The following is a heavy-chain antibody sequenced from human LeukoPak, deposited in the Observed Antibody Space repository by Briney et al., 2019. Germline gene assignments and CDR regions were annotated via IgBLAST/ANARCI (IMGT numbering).Heavy chain of an antibody. CDR2: IYCSGST. D-gene: IGHD4-17*01. J-gene: IGHJ3*02. Sequence: PSETLSLTCTVSGGSINSYYWSWIRQPPGKGLEWIGYIYCSGSTNYNPSLKSRVTISVDTSKNQFSLKLSSVTAADTAVYYCARVYTVTTLDAFDIWGQGTMVTVSS. CDR1: GGSINSYY. CDR3: ARVYTVTTLDAFDI. V-gene: IGHV4-59*01.